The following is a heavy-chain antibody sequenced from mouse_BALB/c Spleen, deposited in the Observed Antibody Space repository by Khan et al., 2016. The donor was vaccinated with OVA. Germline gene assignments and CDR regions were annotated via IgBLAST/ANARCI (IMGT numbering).Heavy chain of an antibody. V-gene: IGHV9-2-1*01. J-gene: IGHJ3*01. Sequence: QIQLVQSGPELKKPGETVKISCKASGYTLTDYSMHWVNQAPGKGLKWMGWINTETGEPTYADDFKGRFASSLETSASTAYLQINNLKNEDTATYFRARRDYGYNWFAYWGQGTLVSVSA. CDR3: ARRDYGYNWFAY. CDR2: INTETGEP. CDR1: GYTLTDYS. D-gene: IGHD2-2*01.